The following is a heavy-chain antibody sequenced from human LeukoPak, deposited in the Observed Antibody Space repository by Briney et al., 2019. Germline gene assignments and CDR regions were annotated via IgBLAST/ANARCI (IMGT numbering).Heavy chain of an antibody. CDR3: AKIGLVSGGFDY. CDR2: ISHDGSNK. D-gene: IGHD3-16*01. Sequence: GGSLRLSCAASGFTFSSHDMHWVRQAPGKGPEWVAVISHDGSNKYYADPVKGRFTISRDNSKNTLYLQMNSLRAEDTAVYYCAKIGLVSGGFDYWGQGTLVTVSS. J-gene: IGHJ4*02. CDR1: GFTFSSHD. V-gene: IGHV3-30*18.